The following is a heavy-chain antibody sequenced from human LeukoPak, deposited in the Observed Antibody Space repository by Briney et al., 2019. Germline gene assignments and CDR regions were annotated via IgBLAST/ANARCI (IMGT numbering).Heavy chain of an antibody. CDR1: GYSFASYS. CDR2: ISANNRNT. CDR3: ARGQYFFDY. Sequence: ASVKVSCKASGYSFASYSISWVRQAPGQELEWMGWISANNRNTNFAQKLHGRVTMTTDTSTSTAYMELRSLSSDDTAVYYCARGQYFFDYWGQGTLVTVSS. J-gene: IGHJ4*02. V-gene: IGHV1-18*01.